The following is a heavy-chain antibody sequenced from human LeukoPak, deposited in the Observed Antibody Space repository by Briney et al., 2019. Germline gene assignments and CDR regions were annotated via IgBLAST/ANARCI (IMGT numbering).Heavy chain of an antibody. J-gene: IGHJ4*02. Sequence: PGGSLRLSCSASGFTFTNYPIHWVRQDPGKGLEWVAVISYDVITKYYADSVKGRFTLSRDNSKNILFLQMDSLRAEDTAVYFCAREDHGASGSSLGNLDYWGQGTLVTVSS. D-gene: IGHD3-10*01. V-gene: IGHV3-30-3*01. CDR3: AREDHGASGSSLGNLDY. CDR1: GFTFTNYP. CDR2: ISYDVITK.